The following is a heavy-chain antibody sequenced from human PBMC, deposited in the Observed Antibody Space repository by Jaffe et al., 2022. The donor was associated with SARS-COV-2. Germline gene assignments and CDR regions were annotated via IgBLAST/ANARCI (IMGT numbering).Heavy chain of an antibody. CDR1: GFTFSSYW. CDR2: IKQDGSEK. Sequence: EVQLVESGGGLVQPGGSLRLSCAASGFTFSSYWMSWVRQAPGKGLEWVANIKQDGSEKYYVDSVKGRFTISRDNAKNSLYLQMNSLRAEDTAVYYCAREGYSSSWYEDYWGQGTLVTVSS. D-gene: IGHD6-13*01. J-gene: IGHJ4*02. V-gene: IGHV3-7*01. CDR3: AREGYSSSWYEDY.